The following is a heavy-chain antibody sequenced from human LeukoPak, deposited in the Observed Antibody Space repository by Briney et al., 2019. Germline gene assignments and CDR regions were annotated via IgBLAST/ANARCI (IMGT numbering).Heavy chain of an antibody. J-gene: IGHJ4*02. CDR3: TRRDYIRDFDY. Sequence: GGSLRLSCAASGFTFSGSAMHWVRQASGKGLEWVGRIRSKANSYATAYAASVKGRFTISRDDSKNTAYLQMNSLKTEDTAVYYCTRRDYIRDFDYWGQGTLVTVSS. D-gene: IGHD3-10*01. V-gene: IGHV3-73*01. CDR1: GFTFSGSA. CDR2: IRSKANSYAT.